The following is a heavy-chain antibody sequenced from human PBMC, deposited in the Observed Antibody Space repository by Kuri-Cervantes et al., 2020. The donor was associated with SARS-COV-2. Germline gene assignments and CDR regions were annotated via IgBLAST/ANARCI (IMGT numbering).Heavy chain of an antibody. D-gene: IGHD3-22*01. J-gene: IGHJ4*02. CDR3: TRAGYDNSGYYYSFDF. CDR1: GGSISTYY. CDR2: VYSSGST. V-gene: IGHV4-59*01. Sequence: SETLSLTCTASGGSISTYYWSWIRQPPGKGLEWIGYVYSSGSTNYSPSLKSRVTMSVDTSKNQFSLKLTSVTAADTAVYYCTRAGYDNSGYYYSFDFWGQGTLVTVSS.